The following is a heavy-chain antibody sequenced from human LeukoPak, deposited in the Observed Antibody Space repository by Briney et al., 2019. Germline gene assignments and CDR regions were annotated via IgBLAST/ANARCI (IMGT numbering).Heavy chain of an antibody. CDR1: GGSISSSNR. D-gene: IGHD6-13*01. Sequence: SETLSLTCAVSGGSISSSNRWSWVRQPPGKGLEWIGEIYHSGSTNYNPSLKSRVTISVDKSKNQFSLKLSSVTAADTAVYYCARGVAAAGTGFDYWGQGALVTVSS. CDR2: IYHSGST. V-gene: IGHV4-4*02. CDR3: ARGVAAAGTGFDY. J-gene: IGHJ4*02.